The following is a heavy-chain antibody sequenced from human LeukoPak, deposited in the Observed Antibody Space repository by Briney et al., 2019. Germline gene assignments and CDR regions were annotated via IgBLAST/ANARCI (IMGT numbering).Heavy chain of an antibody. Sequence: GGSLRLSCAASGFTFSTYAMHWVRQAPGKGLEYVSTISSNGGSTYYVNSVKGRFTISRDNSNNTLYLQMGSLRAEDMAVYYCAELGITMIGGVWGKGTTVTISS. V-gene: IGHV3-64*01. J-gene: IGHJ6*04. CDR3: AELGITMIGGV. D-gene: IGHD3-10*02. CDR2: ISSNGGST. CDR1: GFTFSTYA.